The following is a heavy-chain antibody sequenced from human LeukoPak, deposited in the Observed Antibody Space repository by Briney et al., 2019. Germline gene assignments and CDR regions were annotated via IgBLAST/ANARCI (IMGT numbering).Heavy chain of an antibody. CDR3: ATYSGTYRDH. D-gene: IGHD1-26*01. Sequence: GSLRLSCVASGFTFRNYNLNWVRQAPGKGLEWVSSITSGGYIFSADSVKGRFTISRDNTKNSFYLQMSSLRAEDTAVYYCATYSGTYRDHWGQGTLVTVSS. CDR1: GFTFRNYN. J-gene: IGHJ4*02. V-gene: IGHV3-21*01. CDR2: ITSGGYI.